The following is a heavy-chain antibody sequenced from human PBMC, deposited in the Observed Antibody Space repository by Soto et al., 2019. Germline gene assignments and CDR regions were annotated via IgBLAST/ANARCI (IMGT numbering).Heavy chain of an antibody. V-gene: IGHV3-21*01. J-gene: IGHJ4*02. CDR2: IGTSGSYI. Sequence: GGSLRLSCAVSGFIFSRYSMNWVRQAPGKGLEWVSSIGTSGSYIYDTDSVKGRFTISRDNTKDSLYLQMNSLRAEDTAIYYCARGSAFVGLDYWGQGTPVTVSS. CDR3: ARGSAFVGLDY. CDR1: GFIFSRYS. D-gene: IGHD2-15*01.